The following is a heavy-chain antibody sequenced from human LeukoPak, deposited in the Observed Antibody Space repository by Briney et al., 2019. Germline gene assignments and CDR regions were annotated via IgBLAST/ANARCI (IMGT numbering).Heavy chain of an antibody. J-gene: IGHJ4*02. CDR2: INHSGST. CDR1: GGSFSGYY. Sequence: SETLSLTCAVDGGSFSGYYWSWIRQPPGKGLEWIGEINHSGSTNYNPSLKSRVTISVDTSKNQFSLKLSSVTAADTAVYYCARRRNSYSSSWPFDYWGQGTLVTVSS. V-gene: IGHV4-34*01. CDR3: ARRRNSYSSSWPFDY. D-gene: IGHD6-13*01.